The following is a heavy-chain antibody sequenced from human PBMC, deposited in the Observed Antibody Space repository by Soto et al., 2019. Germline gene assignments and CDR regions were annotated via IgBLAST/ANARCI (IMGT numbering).Heavy chain of an antibody. CDR1: GFTFSSYA. J-gene: IGHJ4*03. Sequence: PGGSLRLSCAASGFTFSSYAMTWVRQAPGKGLEWVSSISGSGGSAYYADSVKGRFTISRDSSKNTLYLQMNSLRAEDTAVYFCATYVPRGVFEIGGQGTMVTVSS. D-gene: IGHD3-16*01. CDR2: ISGSGGSA. V-gene: IGHV3-23*01. CDR3: ATYVPRGVFEI.